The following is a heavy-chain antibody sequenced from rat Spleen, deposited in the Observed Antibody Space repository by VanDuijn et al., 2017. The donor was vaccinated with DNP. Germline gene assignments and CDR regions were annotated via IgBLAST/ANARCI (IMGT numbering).Heavy chain of an antibody. CDR2: IIYDGSRT. V-gene: IGHV5-7*01. J-gene: IGHJ2*01. CDR3: ARQGTVTAIPDY. Sequence: EVQLVESGGGLVQPGNSLKLSCAASGFTFSDYAMAWVRQSPKKGLEWVATIIYDGSRTYYRDSVKGRFTISRDNAKGTLYLQMNSLRSEDTATYYCARQGTVTAIPDYWGQGVMVTVSS. CDR1: GFTFSDYA. D-gene: IGHD1-2*01.